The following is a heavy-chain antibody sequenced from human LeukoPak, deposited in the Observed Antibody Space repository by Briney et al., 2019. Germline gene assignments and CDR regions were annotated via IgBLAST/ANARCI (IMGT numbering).Heavy chain of an antibody. D-gene: IGHD2-2*01. J-gene: IGHJ4*02. CDR1: GFTFRSFA. CDR3: AKDTGQLR. CDR2: ISDSGIST. V-gene: IGHV3-23*01. Sequence: GGSLRLSCAASGFTFRSFAMSWVRQAPGKGLEWVSAISDSGISTYFADSVKGRFTISRDNSKNTLYLQMNSLRVEDTAVYYCAKDTGQLRWGQGTLVTVSS.